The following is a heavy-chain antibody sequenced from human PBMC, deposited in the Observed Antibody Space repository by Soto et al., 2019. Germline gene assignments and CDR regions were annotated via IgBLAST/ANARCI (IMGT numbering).Heavy chain of an antibody. Sequence: SVKVSCKASGGTFSTYTFSWVRQAPGQGLEWMGRIIPIFGTANYAQKFQGRVTITADESTSTAYMELSSLRSEDTAVYYCARVWMAPYDSSGYLLYWGQGTLVTVSS. J-gene: IGHJ4*02. V-gene: IGHV1-69*13. CDR3: ARVWMAPYDSSGYLLY. CDR1: GGTFSTYT. CDR2: IIPIFGTA. D-gene: IGHD3-22*01.